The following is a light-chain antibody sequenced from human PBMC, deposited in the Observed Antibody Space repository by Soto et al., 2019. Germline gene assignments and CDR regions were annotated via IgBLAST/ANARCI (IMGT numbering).Light chain of an antibody. CDR2: NTD. Sequence: QCLLTQEPSLTVSRGGTFTLTCASSSRAVTSGSFPTWFQQKPGQTPRPLIWNTDNKHSWTPARFSGYLLGGQAALTLSGARPEDEAEYYCLLYDGGVSVFGAGTKVTVL. J-gene: IGLJ1*01. CDR1: SRAVTSGSF. V-gene: IGLV7-43*01. CDR3: LLYDGGVSV.